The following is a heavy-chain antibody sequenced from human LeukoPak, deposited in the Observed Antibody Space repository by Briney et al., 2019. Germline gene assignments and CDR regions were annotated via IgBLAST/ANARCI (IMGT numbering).Heavy chain of an antibody. J-gene: IGHJ4*02. Sequence: GGSLRLSCAASGFTFSDYYMSWIRQAPGKGLEGVSYISSSGSTIYYADSVKGRFTISRDNAKNSLYLQMNSLRAEDTAVYYCARGVCCGYDLSGPGGTDYWGQGTLVTVSS. D-gene: IGHD5-12*01. CDR1: GFTFSDYY. CDR2: ISSSGSTI. CDR3: ARGVCCGYDLSGPGGTDY. V-gene: IGHV3-11*01.